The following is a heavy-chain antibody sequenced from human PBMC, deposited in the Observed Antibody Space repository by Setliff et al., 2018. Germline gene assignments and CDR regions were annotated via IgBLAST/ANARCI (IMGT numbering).Heavy chain of an antibody. J-gene: IGHJ3*02. CDR2: ISSDGSTV. V-gene: IGHV3-48*03. D-gene: IGHD6-19*01. CDR1: GFTFSTYE. CDR3: ARGSVAGINDAFDI. Sequence: GSLRLSCAASGFTFSTYEMNWVRQAPGKGLEWVSYISSDGSTVFYADSVKGRFTISRDNSKNTLYLQMNSLRAEDTAVYYCARGSVAGINDAFDIWGQGTMVTVSS.